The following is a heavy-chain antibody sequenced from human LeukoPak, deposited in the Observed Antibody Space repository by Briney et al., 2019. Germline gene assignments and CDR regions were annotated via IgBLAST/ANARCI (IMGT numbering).Heavy chain of an antibody. V-gene: IGHV4-59*01. CDR3: ARLTGYSSESWFDP. Sequence: SETLSLTCAVYGGSFSGYYWSWIRQPPGKGLEWIGYIYYSGSTNYNPSLKSRVTISVDTSKNQFSLKLRSVTAADTAVYYCARLTGYSSESWFDPWGQGTLVTVSS. J-gene: IGHJ5*02. CDR2: IYYSGST. D-gene: IGHD3-9*01. CDR1: GGSFSGYY.